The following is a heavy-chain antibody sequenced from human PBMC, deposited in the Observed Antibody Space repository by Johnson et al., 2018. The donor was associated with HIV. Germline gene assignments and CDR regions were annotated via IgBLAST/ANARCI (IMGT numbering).Heavy chain of an antibody. CDR3: ARDGTTTYAFDI. Sequence: QVQLVESGGGGVQPGRSLRLSCAASGFTFSNYGMHWVRQAPGKGLEWVAVISYDGSNKYYADSVKGRLTISRDNSKNTLYLQMNSLRAEDTAVYYCARDGTTTYAFDIWGQGTMVTVSS. CDR2: ISYDGSNK. J-gene: IGHJ3*02. CDR1: GFTFSNYG. D-gene: IGHD1-7*01. V-gene: IGHV3-30*03.